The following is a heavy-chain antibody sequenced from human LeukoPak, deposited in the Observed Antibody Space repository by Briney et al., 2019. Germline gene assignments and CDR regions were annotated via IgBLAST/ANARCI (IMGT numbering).Heavy chain of an antibody. Sequence: VASVKVSCKASGGTFSSYAISWVRQAPGQGLEWMGGIIPIFGTANYAQKFQGRVTITTDESTSTAYMELSSLRSGDTAVYYCARVGEHSSSWSPFDYWGQGTLVTVSS. D-gene: IGHD6-13*01. CDR1: GGTFSSYA. CDR3: ARVGEHSSSWSPFDY. CDR2: IIPIFGTA. J-gene: IGHJ4*02. V-gene: IGHV1-69*05.